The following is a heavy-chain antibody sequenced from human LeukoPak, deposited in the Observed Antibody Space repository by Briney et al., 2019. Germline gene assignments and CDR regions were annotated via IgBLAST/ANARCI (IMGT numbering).Heavy chain of an antibody. J-gene: IGHJ3*01. CDR2: INHSGST. Sequence: TSETLSLTCAVYGGSFSGYYWSWIRQPPGKGLEWIGEINHSGSTNYNPSLKSRVTISVDTSKNQFSLKLSSVTAADTAMYYCARRERFSGAFDLWGQGTMVTVSS. CDR1: GGSFSGYY. D-gene: IGHD1-26*01. V-gene: IGHV4-34*01. CDR3: ARRERFSGAFDL.